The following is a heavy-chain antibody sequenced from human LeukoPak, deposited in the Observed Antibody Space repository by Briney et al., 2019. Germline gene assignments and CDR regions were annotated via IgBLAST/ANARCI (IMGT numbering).Heavy chain of an antibody. D-gene: IGHD2-2*02. J-gene: IGHJ5*02. V-gene: IGHV3-23*01. Sequence: GGSLRLSCAASGFTFSSYAMSWVRQALGKGLEWVSAISGSGGSTYYADSVKGRFTISRDNSKNTLYFQMNSLRPEDTAVYYWARDDLPAAIPSRNWFDPWGQGTLVTVSS. CDR3: ARDDLPAAIPSRNWFDP. CDR2: ISGSGGST. CDR1: GFTFSSYA.